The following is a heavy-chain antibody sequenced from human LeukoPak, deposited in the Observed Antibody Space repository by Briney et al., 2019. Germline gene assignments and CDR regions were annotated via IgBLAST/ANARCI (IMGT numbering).Heavy chain of an antibody. CDR3: ARVLYYYDSSGYYRRNDAFDI. J-gene: IGHJ3*02. Sequence: PSETLSLTCTVSGGSISSYYWSWIRQPPGKGLEWIGYIYYSGSTNYNPSLKSRVTISVDTSKNQFSLKLSSVTAADTAVYYCARVLYYYDSSGYYRRNDAFDIWGQGTMVTVSS. V-gene: IGHV4-59*01. CDR2: IYYSGST. D-gene: IGHD3-22*01. CDR1: GGSISSYY.